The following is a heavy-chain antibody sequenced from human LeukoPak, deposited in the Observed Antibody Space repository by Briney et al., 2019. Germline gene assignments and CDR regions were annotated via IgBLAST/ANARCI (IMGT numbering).Heavy chain of an antibody. CDR2: IYYSGST. Sequence: SETLSLTCSVSGGSINSFYWSWIRQPPGKGLEWIGYIYYSGSTNYNPSLKSRVTISVDTSKNQFSLNLSSVTAADTAVYYCARHWGSRGAFDIWGQGTMVTISS. V-gene: IGHV4-59*01. J-gene: IGHJ3*02. CDR1: GGSINSFY. CDR3: ARHWGSRGAFDI. D-gene: IGHD7-27*01.